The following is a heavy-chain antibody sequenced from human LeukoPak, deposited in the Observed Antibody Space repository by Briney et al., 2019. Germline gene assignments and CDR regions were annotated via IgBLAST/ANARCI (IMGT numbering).Heavy chain of an antibody. V-gene: IGHV4-31*03. CDR1: GVSISSGGYY. CDR2: IYYSGST. J-gene: IGHJ6*02. Sequence: SETLSLTCTVSGVSISSGGYYWSWLRQHPGKGLEWIGYIYYSGSTYYNPSLKSRLTISVDTSKNQFSLKLSSVTAADTAVYYCARDPRWATGNGMDVWGQGTTVTVSS. CDR3: ARDPRWATGNGMDV. D-gene: IGHD5-12*01.